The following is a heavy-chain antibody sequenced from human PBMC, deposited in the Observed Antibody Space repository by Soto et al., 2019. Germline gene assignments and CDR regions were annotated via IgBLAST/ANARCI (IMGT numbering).Heavy chain of an antibody. V-gene: IGHV3-48*02. CDR2: ISIGSGSI. D-gene: IGHD3-22*01. CDR1: GFSFSNYA. J-gene: IGHJ3*01. CDR3: VRDDRWAFDF. Sequence: EVQLVESGGGLVQPGGSRRVSCAASGFSFSNYAMNWVRQAPVKGLEWVSYISIGSGSIFYADSVKGRFTISRDDAKNSLYMQMNTLRDEDTAVYYCVRDDRWAFDFRGQGTMVTVSS.